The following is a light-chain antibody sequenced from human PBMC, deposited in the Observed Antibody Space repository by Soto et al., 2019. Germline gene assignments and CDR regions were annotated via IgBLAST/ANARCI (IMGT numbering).Light chain of an antibody. V-gene: IGLV2-14*03. J-gene: IGLJ1*01. Sequence: QSALTQPASVSGSPGQSITISCTGTSSDVGGYDYVSWYQQHPGKAPKLMNYDVSKRPSGGSNRFSGSKSGNTASLTISGLQAEDEADYYCSSYTSSSTLYVFGTGTKLTVL. CDR3: SSYTSSSTLYV. CDR1: SSDVGGYDY. CDR2: DVS.